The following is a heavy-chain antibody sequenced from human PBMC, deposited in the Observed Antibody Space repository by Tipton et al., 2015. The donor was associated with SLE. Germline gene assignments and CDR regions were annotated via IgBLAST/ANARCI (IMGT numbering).Heavy chain of an antibody. V-gene: IGHV4-31*03. J-gene: IGHJ2*01. CDR1: GGSISSGGHY. CDR3: ARDSAVNFWYFDL. CDR2: ISHSGTT. Sequence: TLSLTCTVSGGSISSGGHYWSWIRQHPGKGLEWVGYISHSGTTYYNPSLESRVTISVDTSKNQFSLKMSSMTAADTAVYYCARDSAVNFWYFDLWGRGTLVTVSS.